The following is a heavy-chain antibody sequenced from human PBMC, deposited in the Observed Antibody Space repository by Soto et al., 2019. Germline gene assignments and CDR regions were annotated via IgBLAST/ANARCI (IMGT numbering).Heavy chain of an antibody. CDR2: INRDGSST. V-gene: IGHV3-74*01. CDR1: GFTFSNFW. CDR3: SRGMFGGGAAALDY. D-gene: IGHD6-13*01. Sequence: LRLSCAASGFTFSNFWIHWVRQAPGKGLVWVSRINRDGSSTNYADFVKGRFTISRDNAKNTLYLQMNSLGADDTAVYYCSRGMFGGGAAALDYWGQGTLVTVSS. J-gene: IGHJ4*02.